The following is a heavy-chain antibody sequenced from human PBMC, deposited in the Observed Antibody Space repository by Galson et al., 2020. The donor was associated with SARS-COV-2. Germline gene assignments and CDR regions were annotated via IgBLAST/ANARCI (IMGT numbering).Heavy chain of an antibody. V-gene: IGHV4-61*09. D-gene: IGHD5-12*01. CDR1: GAPIPTHTYS. CDR3: AREDVDMATISAGCAT. CDR2: IFTSPTT. Sequence: SETLSPTFPAPGAPIPTHTYSWTCIRQPAGKGRDCLWHIFTSPTTHHNPSLNSPVTISMDTSTHQFSLKLSSVTAADTAVYYCAREDVDMATISAGCATWGQGTLVTVSS. J-gene: IGHJ5*02.